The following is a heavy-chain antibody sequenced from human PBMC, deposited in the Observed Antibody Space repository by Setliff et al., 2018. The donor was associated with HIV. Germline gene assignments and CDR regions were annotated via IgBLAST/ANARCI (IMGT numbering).Heavy chain of an antibody. J-gene: IGHJ6*02. CDR1: GGSISSYY. CDR3: ARGNYGDYEVSYYYYGMDV. D-gene: IGHD4-17*01. Sequence: PSETLSLTCTVSGGSISSYYWSWIRQPPGKGLEWIGYIYYSGSTNYNPSLKSRVTISVDTSKNQFSLKLSSVTAADTAEYYCARGNYGDYEVSYYYYGMDVWGQGTMVTVSS. CDR2: IYYSGST. V-gene: IGHV4-59*01.